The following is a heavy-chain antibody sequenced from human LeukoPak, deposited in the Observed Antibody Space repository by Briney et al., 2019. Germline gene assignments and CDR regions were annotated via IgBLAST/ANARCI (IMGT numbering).Heavy chain of an antibody. CDR2: IYYSGST. V-gene: IGHV4-31*03. CDR3: ATLARGYSNSWYISH. CDR1: GGSISSGGYY. J-gene: IGHJ1*01. D-gene: IGHD6-13*01. Sequence: SQTLSFTCSVSGGSISSGGYYGSWIRQHPGRGLEWIGYIYYSGSTYYNPSLKRRVTISVDTSKNQFSLNLSFVTAVHPPVYYCATLARGYSNSWYISHWGQGTLVTVSS.